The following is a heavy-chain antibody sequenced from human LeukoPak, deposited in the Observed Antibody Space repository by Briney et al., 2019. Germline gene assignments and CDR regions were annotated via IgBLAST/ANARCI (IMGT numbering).Heavy chain of an antibody. D-gene: IGHD3-10*01. CDR1: GGSIDSAAW. CDR3: ARGITMVRGNFDY. CDR2: IYYSGST. J-gene: IGHJ4*02. Sequence: SGTLSLTCNVSGGSIDSAAWWNWIRQPPGKGLEWIGYIYYSGSTNYNPSLKSRVTISVDTSKNQFSLKLSSVTAADTAVYYCARGITMVRGNFDYWGQGTLVTVSS. V-gene: IGHV4-61*08.